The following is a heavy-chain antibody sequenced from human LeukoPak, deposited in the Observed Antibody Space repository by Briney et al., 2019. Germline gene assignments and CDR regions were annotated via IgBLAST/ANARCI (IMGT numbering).Heavy chain of an antibody. CDR3: ATLSGGHDFWSGRDY. J-gene: IGHJ4*02. V-gene: IGHV4-61*02. D-gene: IGHD3-3*01. CDR2: IYTNGST. Sequence: SETLSLTCTVSGGSISSGSYFWSWIRQPAGKGLEWIGRIYTNGSTNYNPSLKSRVTMSVDTSKNQFSLKLSSVTAADTAVYYCATLSGGHDFWSGRDYWGQGTLVTVSS. CDR1: GGSISSGSYF.